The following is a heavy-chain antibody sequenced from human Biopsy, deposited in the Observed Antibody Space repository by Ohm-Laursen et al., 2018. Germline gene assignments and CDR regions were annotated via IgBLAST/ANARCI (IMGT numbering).Heavy chain of an antibody. V-gene: IGHV3-66*01. CDR2: IHAGATT. CDR1: KFTVRTNS. CDR3: ARGSGSGFYFDQ. J-gene: IGHJ4*02. D-gene: IGHD2-15*01. Sequence: SLRLSCAASKFTVRTNSMSWVRLAPGKGLEWVSVIHAGATTYYPDSVKGRFTISRDNSRNTVYLQMDSLRGEDTAVYFCARGSGSGFYFDQWGQGTLVTVSS.